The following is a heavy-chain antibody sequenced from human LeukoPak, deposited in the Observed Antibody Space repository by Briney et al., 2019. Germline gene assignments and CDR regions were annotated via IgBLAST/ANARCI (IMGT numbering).Heavy chain of an antibody. J-gene: IGHJ4*02. CDR3: ARDSRGSYALDY. CDR1: GGSISSGSYY. CDR2: IYTSGST. Sequence: SQTLSLTCTVSGGSISSGSYYWSWIRQPAGKGLEWIGRIYTSGSTNYNPSLKSRVTISVDTSKNQFSLKLSSVTAADTAVYYCARDSRGSYALDYWGQGTLVTVSS. D-gene: IGHD1-26*01. V-gene: IGHV4-61*02.